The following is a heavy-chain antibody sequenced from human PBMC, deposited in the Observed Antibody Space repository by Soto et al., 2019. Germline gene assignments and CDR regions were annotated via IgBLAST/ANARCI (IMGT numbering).Heavy chain of an antibody. J-gene: IGHJ5*02. Sequence: TSETLSLTCTVSGGSISSYYWNWIRQPPGKGLEWIGCIYDSGSTNYNPSLKSRVTISVDTSKNQFSLKLSSVTAADTAAYYCARGVYCSSTSCYIRGDHTKLRFDPWGRGTLVTVSS. D-gene: IGHD2-2*02. V-gene: IGHV4-59*01. CDR1: GGSISSYY. CDR2: IYDSGST. CDR3: ARGVYCSSTSCYIRGDHTKLRFDP.